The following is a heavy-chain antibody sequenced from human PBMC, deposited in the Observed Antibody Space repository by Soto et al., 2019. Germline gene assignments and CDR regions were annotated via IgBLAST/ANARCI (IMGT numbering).Heavy chain of an antibody. V-gene: IGHV4-31*01. CDR2: IYYTGST. CDR3: ARARAADYYYYYIDV. Sequence: SETLSLTCSVSGGPISSGGLYWSWIRQHPGKGLEWIGYIYYTGSTYYNPSLKSQVTISIDTSENQFSLRLSSVTAADTAVYYCARARAADYYYYYIDVWGKGTTVTVSS. D-gene: IGHD2-15*01. CDR1: GGPISSGGLY. J-gene: IGHJ6*03.